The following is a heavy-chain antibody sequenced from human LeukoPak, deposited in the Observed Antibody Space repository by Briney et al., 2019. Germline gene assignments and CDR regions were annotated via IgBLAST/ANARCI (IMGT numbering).Heavy chain of an antibody. CDR1: GGSFSGYY. V-gene: IGHV4-59*01. CDR2: IYYSGST. Sequence: SETLSLTCAVYGGSFSGYYWSWIRQPPGKGLEWIGYIYYSGSTNYNPSLKSRVTISVDTSKNQFSLKLSSVTAADTAVYYCARADSMVLMAFDIWGQGTMVTVSS. D-gene: IGHD3-10*01. J-gene: IGHJ3*02. CDR3: ARADSMVLMAFDI.